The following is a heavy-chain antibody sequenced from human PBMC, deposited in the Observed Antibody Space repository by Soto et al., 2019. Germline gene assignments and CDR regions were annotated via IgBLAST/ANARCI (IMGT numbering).Heavy chain of an antibody. CDR1: GYTFTSYD. CDR3: ARGRGPRPNWFDP. CDR2: MNPNSGNT. Sequence: ASVKVSCKASGYTFTSYDINWVRQATGQGLEWMGWMNPNSGNTGYAQKFQGRVTMTRDTSISTAYMELRSLRSDDTAVYYCARGRGPRPNWFDPWGQGTLVTVSS. V-gene: IGHV1-8*01. J-gene: IGHJ5*02.